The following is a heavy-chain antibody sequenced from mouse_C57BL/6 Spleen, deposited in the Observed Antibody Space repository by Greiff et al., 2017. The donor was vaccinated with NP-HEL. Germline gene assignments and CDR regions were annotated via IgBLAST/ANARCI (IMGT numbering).Heavy chain of an antibody. CDR1: GYTFTSYW. Sequence: VKLQQPGAELVMPGASVKLSCKASGYTFTSYWMHWVKQRPGQGLEWIGEIDPSDSYTNYNQKFKGKSTLTVDKSSSTAYMQLSSLTSEDSAVYYCAATVVARDYAMDYWGQGTSVTVSS. CDR2: IDPSDSYT. J-gene: IGHJ4*01. V-gene: IGHV1-69*01. CDR3: AATVVARDYAMDY. D-gene: IGHD1-1*01.